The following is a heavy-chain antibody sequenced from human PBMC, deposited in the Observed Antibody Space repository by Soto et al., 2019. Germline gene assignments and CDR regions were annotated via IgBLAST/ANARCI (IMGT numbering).Heavy chain of an antibody. J-gene: IGHJ4*02. CDR2: IDSRGRTL. CDR1: RFTFIDYS. CDR3: ARQAARNYIDS. Sequence: GSLRLSCVASRFTFIDYSMSWIRQAPGKGLEWLAFIDSRGRTLSYADSVRGRFTISRDNAENSVYLQMDSLRADDTAVYYCARQAARNYIDSWGQGKSVTVS. V-gene: IGHV3-11*01. D-gene: IGHD6-6*01.